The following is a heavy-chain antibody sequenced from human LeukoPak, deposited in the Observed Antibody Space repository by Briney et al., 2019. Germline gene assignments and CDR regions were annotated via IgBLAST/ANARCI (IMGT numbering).Heavy chain of an antibody. CDR3: AREELGYCSSTSCPHFDY. CDR2: IYTSGST. J-gene: IGHJ4*02. V-gene: IGHV4-4*07. D-gene: IGHD2-2*01. CDR1: GGSISSYY. Sequence: SETLSLTCTVSGGSISSYYWSWIRQPAGKGLEWIGRIYTSGSTNYNPSLKSRVTISVDKSKNQFSLKLSSVTAADTAVYYCAREELGYCSSTSCPHFDYWGQGTLATVSS.